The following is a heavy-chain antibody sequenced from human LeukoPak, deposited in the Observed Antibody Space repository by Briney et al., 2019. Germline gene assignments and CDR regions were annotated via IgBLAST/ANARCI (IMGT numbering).Heavy chain of an antibody. CDR1: GFTFSSYS. D-gene: IGHD2-2*01. Sequence: GGFLRLSCATSGFTFSSYSMNWFRQAPGKGLEWVSAISHSSDSKSSADSVRGRFTISRDNAKDSLFLQLNSLRAEDTAVYFCARESNRGCSSTSCPRDYWGQGTLVTVSS. J-gene: IGHJ4*02. CDR2: ISHSSDSK. V-gene: IGHV3-21*01. CDR3: ARESNRGCSSTSCPRDY.